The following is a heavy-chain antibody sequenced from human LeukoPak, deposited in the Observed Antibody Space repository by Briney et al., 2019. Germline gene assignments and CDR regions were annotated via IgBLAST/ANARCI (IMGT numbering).Heavy chain of an antibody. V-gene: IGHV1-24*01. D-gene: IGHD3-22*01. CDR2: FDLEDGET. CDR3: ATAGESSAYYYIPPDGFDI. CDR1: GYTLTELS. J-gene: IGHJ3*02. Sequence: ASVKVSCKVSGYTLTELSMHWVRQAPGKGLEWMGGFDLEDGETIYAQKFQGRVTMTEDTSTDTAYMELSSLRSEDTAVYYCATAGESSAYYYIPPDGFDIWGQGTMVTVSS.